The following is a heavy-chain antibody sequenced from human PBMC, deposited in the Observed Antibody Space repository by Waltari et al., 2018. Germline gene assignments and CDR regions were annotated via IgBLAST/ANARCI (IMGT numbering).Heavy chain of an antibody. D-gene: IGHD3-22*01. CDR3: ARLPRGSVIIGAFDI. Sequence: VQLQESGPGLVKPSETLSLSCAVSGDSITSRFWSWIRQAPGKGLEWIGYMYFSGTQNYNPFLTSRVTIAIDTSKNHFSLNLRSGTAADTAIYYCARLPRGSVIIGAFDIWGQGTQVTVSS. CDR1: GDSITSRF. V-gene: IGHV4-59*11. J-gene: IGHJ3*02. CDR2: MYFSGTQ.